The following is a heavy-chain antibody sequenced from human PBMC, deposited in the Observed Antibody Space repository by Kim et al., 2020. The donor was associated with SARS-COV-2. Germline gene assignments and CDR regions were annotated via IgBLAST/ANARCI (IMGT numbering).Heavy chain of an antibody. CDR3: ARDQYYDFWSGQHGMDV. V-gene: IGHV4-61*02. CDR1: GGSISSGSYY. CDR2: IYTSGST. J-gene: IGHJ6*02. Sequence: SETLSLTCTVSGGSISSGSYYWSWIRQPAGKGLEWIGRIYTSGSTNYNPSLKSRVTISVDTSKNQFSLKLSSVTAADTAVYYCARDQYYDFWSGQHGMDVWGQGTTVTVSS. D-gene: IGHD3-3*01.